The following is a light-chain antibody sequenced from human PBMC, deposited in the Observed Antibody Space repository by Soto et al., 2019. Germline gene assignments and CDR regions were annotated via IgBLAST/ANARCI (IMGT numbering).Light chain of an antibody. CDR2: GAS. CDR3: QQRSNWPPWT. CDR1: QSVSSSY. V-gene: IGKV3D-20*02. Sequence: EIVLTQSPGTLFLSPGERATLSCRASQSVSSSYLAWYRQKPGQAPRLLIYGASSRATGVPDRFSGSGSGTDFTLTISRLEPEDFAVYYCQQRSNWPPWTFGQGTKVDIK. J-gene: IGKJ1*01.